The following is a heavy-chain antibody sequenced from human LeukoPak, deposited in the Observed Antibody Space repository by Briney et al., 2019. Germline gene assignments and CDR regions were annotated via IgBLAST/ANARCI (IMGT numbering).Heavy chain of an antibody. D-gene: IGHD3-22*01. CDR2: IKQDGSEK. J-gene: IGHJ4*02. Sequence: GGSLRLSCAASGFSFSSYWMSWVRQAPGKGLEWVANIKQDGSEKYYVDSVKGRLTISRDNAKNSLYLQMNSLRAEDTAVYYCARASDYYDSSGAWGYWGQGTLVTVSS. V-gene: IGHV3-7*01. CDR3: ARASDYYDSSGAWGY. CDR1: GFSFSSYW.